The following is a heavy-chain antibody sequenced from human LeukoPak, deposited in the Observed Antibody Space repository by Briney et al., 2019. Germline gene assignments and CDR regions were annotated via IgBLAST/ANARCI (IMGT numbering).Heavy chain of an antibody. J-gene: IGHJ2*01. CDR1: GGSISSGSYY. Sequence: SQTLSLTCTVSGGSISSGSYYWTWIRQPAGKGLEWIGRISSSRSTNYNPSLKSRVTISVDTSKNQFSLKLSSVTAADTAVYYCARRITVTYWYFDLWGRGTLVTVSS. CDR2: ISSSRST. CDR3: ARRITVTYWYFDL. V-gene: IGHV4-61*02. D-gene: IGHD4-17*01.